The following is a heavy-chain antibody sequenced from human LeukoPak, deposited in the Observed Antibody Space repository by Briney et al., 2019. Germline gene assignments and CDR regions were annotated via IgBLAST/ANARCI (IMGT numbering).Heavy chain of an antibody. CDR3: ARGTTSRRGFDP. CDR2: IYTSGTT. Sequence: SETLSLTRTVSGGSISSDYWSWLRQPAGKGLEWIGRIYTSGTTNYHPSLKSRVTLSVDTSKNQFSLKLTSVTAADTAVYYCARGTTSRRGFDPWGQGTLVTVSS. CDR1: GGSISSDY. V-gene: IGHV4-4*07. D-gene: IGHD2-2*01. J-gene: IGHJ5*02.